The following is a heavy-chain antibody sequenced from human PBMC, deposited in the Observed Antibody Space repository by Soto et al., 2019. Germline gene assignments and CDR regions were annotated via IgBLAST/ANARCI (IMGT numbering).Heavy chain of an antibody. D-gene: IGHD2-8*02. V-gene: IGHV4-59*01. CDR2: INYSGRS. CDR1: GDSSSTFY. Sequence: QVQLQESGPGLVKSSETLSLTCSVSGDSSSTFYWGWIRQPPGKGLEWIGYINYSGRSNHNPSLKSRLSISVDASKNQVCLKLTSGTAADTAVYYCARSYCADSVSCNWFDPWGQGTLVVVSS. J-gene: IGHJ5*02. CDR3: ARSYCADSVSCNWFDP.